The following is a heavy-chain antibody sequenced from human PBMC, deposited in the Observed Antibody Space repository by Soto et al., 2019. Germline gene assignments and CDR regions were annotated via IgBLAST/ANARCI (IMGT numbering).Heavy chain of an antibody. D-gene: IGHD2-15*01. CDR2: SNHSGST. V-gene: IGHV4-34*01. J-gene: IGHJ6*02. CDR1: DGSFSGYY. CDR3: ARGPYCGGGSCYRGIDV. Sequence: QVQLQQWGAGLLKPSETLSLTCAVYDGSFSGYYWSWIRQPPGEGLEWMGESNHSGSTNYTPSLKFRVTIYVDTAKNQCSLRLSSVTAADAAVYYCARGPYCGGGSCYRGIDVWGQGTTVTVS.